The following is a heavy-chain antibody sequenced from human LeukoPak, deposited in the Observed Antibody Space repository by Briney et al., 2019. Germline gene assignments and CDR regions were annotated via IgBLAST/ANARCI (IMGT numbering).Heavy chain of an antibody. CDR2: IKQDETEK. Sequence: GGSLRLSCTASGFTFSNFWMGWVRQAPGKGLEWVANIKQDETEKFYLGSVKGRFTISRDNAKNSLYLQMNSLKTEDTAVYYCTTDAVLDYWGQGTLVTVSS. CDR3: TTDAVLDY. V-gene: IGHV3-7*03. CDR1: GFTFSNFW. J-gene: IGHJ4*02.